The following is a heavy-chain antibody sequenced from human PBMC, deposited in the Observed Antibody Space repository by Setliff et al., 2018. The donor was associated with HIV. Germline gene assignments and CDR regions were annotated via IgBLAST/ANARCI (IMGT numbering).Heavy chain of an antibody. V-gene: IGHV4-39*07. CDR3: ARVPTSSWYVTTQRTKEYFHH. J-gene: IGHJ1*01. CDR1: GGSIKSSSYY. Sequence: SEPLSLTCTVSGGSIKSSSYYWGWIRQPPGKGLEWIGSIYYSGNTYYNPSLKSRVTILEDTSRNQFSLRLSSVTAADTAIYYCARVPTSSWYVTTQRTKEYFHHWGQGTLVTVSS. D-gene: IGHD6-13*01. CDR2: IYYSGNT.